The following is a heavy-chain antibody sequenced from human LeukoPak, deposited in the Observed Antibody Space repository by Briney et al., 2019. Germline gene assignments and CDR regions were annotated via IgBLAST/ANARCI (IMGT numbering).Heavy chain of an antibody. CDR3: AREQYSGSYYGGVDY. CDR1: GFTFSSYW. J-gene: IGHJ4*02. V-gene: IGHV3-33*08. D-gene: IGHD1-26*01. CDR2: IWYDGSNK. Sequence: PGGSLRLSCAASGFTFSSYWMSWVRQPPAKGLEWVPVIWYDGSNKYYADSVKGRFTISRDNSKNTLYLQMNSLRAEDTAVYYCAREQYSGSYYGGVDYWGQGTLVTVSS.